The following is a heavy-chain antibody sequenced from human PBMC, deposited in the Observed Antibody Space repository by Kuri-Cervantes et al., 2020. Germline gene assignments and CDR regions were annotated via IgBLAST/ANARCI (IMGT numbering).Heavy chain of an antibody. CDR2: IIPIFGTA. CDR3: ARDSRYCSSTSCYAVPDYYGMDV. CDR1: GGTFSSYA. J-gene: IGHJ6*02. V-gene: IGHV1-69*13. Sequence: SVKVSCKASGGTFSSYAISWVRQAPGQGLEWMGGIIPIFGTANYAQKFQGGVTITADESTSTAYMELSSLRSEDTAVYYCARDSRYCSSTSCYAVPDYYGMDVWGQGTTVTVSS. D-gene: IGHD2-2*01.